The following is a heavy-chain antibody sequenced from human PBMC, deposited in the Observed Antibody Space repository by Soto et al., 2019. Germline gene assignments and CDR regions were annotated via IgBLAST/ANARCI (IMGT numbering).Heavy chain of an antibody. D-gene: IGHD3-22*01. CDR1: GFTFSSYA. J-gene: IGHJ4*02. CDR2: ISGGGGST. V-gene: IGHV3-23*01. CDR3: AKDLGLDYYDSSAYYDPGY. Sequence: EVQLLESGGGLVQPGGSLRLSCTASGFTFSSYAMTWVRQAPGKGLEGVSTISGGGGSTYYADSVKGRFTISRDNSKNTLDLQMNSLRAEDTAVYYCAKDLGLDYYDSSAYYDPGYWGQGTLVTVSS.